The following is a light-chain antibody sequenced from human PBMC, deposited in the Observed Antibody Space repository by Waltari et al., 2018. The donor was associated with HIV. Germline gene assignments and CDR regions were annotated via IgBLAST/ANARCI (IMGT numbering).Light chain of an antibody. CDR1: TSDVGGFYY. V-gene: IGLV2-14*01. CDR3: TSYTSSSTLGV. CDR2: EVT. Sequence: QSALTQPASVSGSPGPSVTISCTGTTSDVGGFYYVCWYQHHPGKAPKLLIYEVTNPPSGVSTRFSGSKSGNTASLTISGLQAEDEADYFCTSYTSSSTLGVFGGGTRLTVL. J-gene: IGLJ2*01.